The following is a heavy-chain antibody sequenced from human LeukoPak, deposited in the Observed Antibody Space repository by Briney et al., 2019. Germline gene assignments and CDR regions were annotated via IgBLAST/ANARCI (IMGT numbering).Heavy chain of an antibody. Sequence: SETLSLTCAVYGGSFTGYYWSWIRQPPGKGLEWIGYIHYSGITNYNPSLKSRVTISVDTSKNQFSLKLSSVTAADTAVYYCARHLDYYGSGIYEYWGQGTLVTVSS. V-gene: IGHV4-59*08. CDR3: ARHLDYYGSGIYEY. CDR2: IHYSGIT. J-gene: IGHJ4*02. CDR1: GGSFTGYY. D-gene: IGHD3-10*01.